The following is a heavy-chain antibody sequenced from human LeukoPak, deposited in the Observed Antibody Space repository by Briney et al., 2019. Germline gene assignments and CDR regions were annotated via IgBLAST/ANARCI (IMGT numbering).Heavy chain of an antibody. J-gene: IGHJ4*02. Sequence: GASVKVSCKASGYTFTSYGISWVRQAPGQGLEWMGWISAYNGNTNYAQKLQGRVTMTTDTSTSTAYMELRSLRSDDTAVYYCARDALGYCSGGSWYGGFDYWGQGTLVTVSS. D-gene: IGHD2-15*01. V-gene: IGHV1-18*01. CDR2: ISAYNGNT. CDR1: GYTFTSYG. CDR3: ARDALGYCSGGSWYGGFDY.